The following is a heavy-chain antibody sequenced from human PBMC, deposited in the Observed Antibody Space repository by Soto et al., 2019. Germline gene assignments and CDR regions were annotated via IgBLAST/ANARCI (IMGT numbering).Heavy chain of an antibody. CDR2: IYYSGST. D-gene: IGHD3-10*01. V-gene: IGHV4-59*01. Sequence: SETLSLTCTVSGGSMSSYYWRWIRQPPGKGLEWIGYIYYSGSTNYNPSLKSRVTMSVDTPKNQFSLKLSSVTAADTAVYYCARRGYGPGFPYYYGMDVWGQGTTVTVSS. J-gene: IGHJ6*02. CDR1: GGSMSSYY. CDR3: ARRGYGPGFPYYYGMDV.